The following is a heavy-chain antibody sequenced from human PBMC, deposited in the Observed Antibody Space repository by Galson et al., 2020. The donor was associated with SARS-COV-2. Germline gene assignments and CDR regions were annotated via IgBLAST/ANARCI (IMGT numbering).Heavy chain of an antibody. J-gene: IGHJ6*02. CDR3: ARGLLLWFGEVFGGMDV. D-gene: IGHD3-10*01. CDR1: GGSISSGDYS. V-gene: IGHV4-30-4*07. Sequence: TLSLTCAVSGGSISSGDYSWNWIRQPPGKGLEWIGYIYYSGSTYYNPSLKSQVTISVDTSKKQFSLKLSSVTAADTAVYYCARGLLLWFGEVFGGMDVWGQGTTVAVCS. CDR2: IYYSGST.